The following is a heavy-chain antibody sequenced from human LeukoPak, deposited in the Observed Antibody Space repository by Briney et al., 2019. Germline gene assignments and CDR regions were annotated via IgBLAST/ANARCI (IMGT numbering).Heavy chain of an antibody. J-gene: IGHJ3*02. V-gene: IGHV4-39*01. D-gene: IGHD3-22*01. Sequence: SETLSLTCTVSGGSISSSSYYWGWIRQPPGKGLEWLGSIYYSGSTYYNPSLKSRVTISVDTAKNQFSLKLSSVTAADTAVYYCARHPTYYYDGYDAFDIWGQGTMVTVSS. CDR1: GGSISSSSYY. CDR2: IYYSGST. CDR3: ARHPTYYYDGYDAFDI.